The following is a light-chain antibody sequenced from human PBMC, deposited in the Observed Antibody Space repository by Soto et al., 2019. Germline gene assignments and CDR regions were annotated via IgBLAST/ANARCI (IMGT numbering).Light chain of an antibody. CDR3: HQYVTSPWA. J-gene: IGKJ1*01. V-gene: IGKV3-20*01. Sequence: EMVLTQSPGTLSLSPGERATLSCRASQSVSNSFLAWYQQKPGQAPRLLIYGASNRATGIPDRFSGSGSGTDFTLTISRLEPEDFAVYYCHQYVTSPWAFGQGTKVEIE. CDR2: GAS. CDR1: QSVSNSF.